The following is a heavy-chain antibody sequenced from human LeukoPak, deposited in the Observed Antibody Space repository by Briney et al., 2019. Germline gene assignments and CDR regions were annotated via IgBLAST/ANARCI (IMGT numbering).Heavy chain of an antibody. D-gene: IGHD5-12*01. Sequence: PGGCLRLSCAASGFTFSNSWMSWVRQAPGEGLEWVANIKPDGSEKYYVDSVKGRFTISRDNAKNSLYVQMNSLRAEDTDVYYCARDGYGFTDYWGQGTLVTVSS. V-gene: IGHV3-7*01. J-gene: IGHJ4*02. CDR3: ARDGYGFTDY. CDR1: GFTFSNSW. CDR2: IKPDGSEK.